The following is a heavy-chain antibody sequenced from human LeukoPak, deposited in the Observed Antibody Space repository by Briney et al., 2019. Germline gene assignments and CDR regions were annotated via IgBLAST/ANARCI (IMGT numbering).Heavy chain of an antibody. D-gene: IGHD3-9*01. V-gene: IGHV4-34*01. CDR2: INHSGST. Sequence: SETLSLTCAVYGGSFSGYYWSWIRQPPGKGLEWIGEINHSGSTNYNPSLKSRVTISVDTSKNQFSLKLSSATAADTAVYYCARGLPYYDILTGYFTPHKYYFDYWGQGTLVTVSS. CDR1: GGSFSGYY. J-gene: IGHJ4*02. CDR3: ARGLPYYDILTGYFTPHKYYFDY.